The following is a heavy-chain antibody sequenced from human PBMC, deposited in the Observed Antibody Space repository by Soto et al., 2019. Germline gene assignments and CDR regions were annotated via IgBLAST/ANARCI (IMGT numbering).Heavy chain of an antibody. D-gene: IGHD4-17*01. CDR1: GFTFNNYA. V-gene: IGHV3-30-3*01. CDR2: LSSDGSNK. Sequence: QVQLVESGGGVIKPGRSQRLSCEVSGFTFNNYAMHWVRQAPGKGLEWVAFLSSDGSNKYYADSVKGRFTISRDNSKDTLYLQMNNLRDKDTAVDYCARGYGDYLPDHGGQGTLVTVSS. J-gene: IGHJ5*02. CDR3: ARGYGDYLPDH.